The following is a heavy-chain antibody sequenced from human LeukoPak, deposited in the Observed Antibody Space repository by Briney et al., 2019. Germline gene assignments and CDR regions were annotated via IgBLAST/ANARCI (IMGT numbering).Heavy chain of an antibody. D-gene: IGHD2-21*02. Sequence: AGGSLRLSCAASGFTFSSYSMNWVRQAPGKGLEWVSSISSSSRYIYYADSVKGRFTISRDNAKNSLYLQMNSLRAEDAAVYYCARVGPYCGGDCYPDYFDSWGQGTLVTVSS. CDR3: ARVGPYCGGDCYPDYFDS. CDR2: ISSSSRYI. CDR1: GFTFSSYS. V-gene: IGHV3-21*01. J-gene: IGHJ4*02.